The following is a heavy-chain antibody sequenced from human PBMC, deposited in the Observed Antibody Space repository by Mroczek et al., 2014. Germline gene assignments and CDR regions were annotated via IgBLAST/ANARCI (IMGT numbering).Heavy chain of an antibody. CDR2: ISYDGSNK. Sequence: QVQLVQSGGGVVQPGRSLRLSCAASGFTFSSYGMHWVRQAPGKGLEWVAVISYDGSNKYYADSVKGRFTISRDNSKNTLYLQMNSLRAEDTAVYYCAKDKDWNYEGQMDYWGQGTLVTVSS. CDR3: AKDKDWNYEGQMDY. D-gene: IGHD1-7*01. V-gene: IGHV3-30*18. CDR1: GFTFSSYG. J-gene: IGHJ4*02.